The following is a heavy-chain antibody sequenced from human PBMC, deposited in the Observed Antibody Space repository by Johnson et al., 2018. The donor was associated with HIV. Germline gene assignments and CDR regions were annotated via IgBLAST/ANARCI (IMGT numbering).Heavy chain of an antibody. CDR2: IGTAVDT. J-gene: IGHJ3*02. CDR1: GFTFSSYD. CDR3: AKGVGSIGVAFDI. D-gene: IGHD2-8*01. V-gene: IGHV3-13*01. Sequence: VQLVESGGGVVQPGRSLRLSCAASGFTFSSYDMHWVRQATGKGLEWVSTIGTAVDTYYPGSVKGRFTISRENAKNSLYLQMNSLRAGDTAMYYCAKGVGSIGVAFDIWGQGTIVIVS.